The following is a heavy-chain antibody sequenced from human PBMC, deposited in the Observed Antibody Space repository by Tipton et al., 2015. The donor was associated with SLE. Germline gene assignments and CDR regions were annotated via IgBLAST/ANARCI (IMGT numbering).Heavy chain of an antibody. V-gene: IGHV3-48*03. CDR2: ISSSGSTI. CDR1: GGSISSGSYY. J-gene: IGHJ3*02. Sequence: LSLTCTVSGGSISSGSYYWNWVRQAPGKGLEWVSYISSSGSTIYYADSVKGRFTISRDNAKNSLYLQMNSLRAEDTAVYYCAREPLFDIWGQGTMVTVSS. CDR3: AREPLFDI.